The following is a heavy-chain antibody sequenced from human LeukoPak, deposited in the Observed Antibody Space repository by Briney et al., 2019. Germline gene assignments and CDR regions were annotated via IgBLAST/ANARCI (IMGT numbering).Heavy chain of an antibody. D-gene: IGHD5-18*01. V-gene: IGHV3-23*01. CDR3: ARGSYGPYGMDV. CDR2: ISGSGGST. J-gene: IGHJ6*02. CDR1: GFTFSDYY. Sequence: GGSLRLSCAASGFTFSDYYMSWIRQAPGKGLEWVSAISGSGGSTYYADSVKGRFTISRDNSKNTLYLQMNSLRAEDTAVYYCARGSYGPYGMDVWGQGTTVTVSS.